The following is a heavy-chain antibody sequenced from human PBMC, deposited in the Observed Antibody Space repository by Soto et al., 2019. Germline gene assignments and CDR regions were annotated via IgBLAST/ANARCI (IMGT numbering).Heavy chain of an antibody. Sequence: ASVKVSCKASGDTLTNCGISWVRQAPGQGLEWMGWMSTYNGNTNYAQKFQGRVTMTTDTSATTCYMELRSLTSDDTAVYYCARDIFGVNILLDYWGQGALVTVSS. CDR2: MSTYNGNT. D-gene: IGHD3-3*01. CDR3: ARDIFGVNILLDY. CDR1: GDTLTNCG. V-gene: IGHV1-18*01. J-gene: IGHJ4*02.